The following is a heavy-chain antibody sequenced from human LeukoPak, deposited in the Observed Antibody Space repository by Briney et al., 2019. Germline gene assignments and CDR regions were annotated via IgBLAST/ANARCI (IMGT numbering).Heavy chain of an antibody. CDR2: IKGSGGGS. V-gene: IGHV3-23*01. J-gene: IGHJ3*01. CDR3: GRDPDGDYVGAFEF. CDR1: GFPFSDYA. D-gene: IGHD4-17*01. Sequence: GGSLRLSCEASGFPFSDYAMTWVRQAPGKGLEWVSSIKGSGGGSSYADSVKGRFTMTRDNSKSTLYLQMNSLRAGDTAVYFCGRDPDGDYVGAFEFWGQGTLVTVSS.